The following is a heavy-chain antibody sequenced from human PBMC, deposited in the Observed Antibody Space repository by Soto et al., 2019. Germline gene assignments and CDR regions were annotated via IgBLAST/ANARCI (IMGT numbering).Heavy chain of an antibody. V-gene: IGHV1-18*01. CDR3: ARVLPPFDP. Sequence: ASVKVSCKASDYSFTRYYINWVRQAPGQGLEWMGWINAYNGNTNYAQKLQGRVTMTTDTSTSTAYMELRSLRSDDTAVYYCARVLPPFDPWGQGTLVTVSS. J-gene: IGHJ5*02. CDR1: DYSFTRYY. CDR2: INAYNGNT.